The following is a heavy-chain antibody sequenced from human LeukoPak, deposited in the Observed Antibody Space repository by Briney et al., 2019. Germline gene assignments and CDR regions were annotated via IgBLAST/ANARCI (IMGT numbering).Heavy chain of an antibody. Sequence: GESLKISCKGSKYSFTSYWIAWLRQMPGKGLEWMGIIYPGDSGTRYSPSFQGQVTISADKSINTAYLQWSSLKASDTAMYYCATSYSSSKPVFDYWGQGTLVTVSS. V-gene: IGHV5-51*01. J-gene: IGHJ4*02. CDR1: KYSFTSYW. D-gene: IGHD6-6*01. CDR2: IYPGDSGT. CDR3: ATSYSSSKPVFDY.